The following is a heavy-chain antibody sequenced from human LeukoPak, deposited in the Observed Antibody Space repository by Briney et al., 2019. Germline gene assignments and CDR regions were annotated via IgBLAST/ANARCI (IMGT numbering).Heavy chain of an antibody. CDR1: GYTLTDYY. D-gene: IGHD2-15*01. CDR3: STEDKFCTTPKCGVY. CDR2: IIPHSGGT. V-gene: IGHV1-2*02. Sequence: ASVKVSCKASGYTLTDYYVHWVSQAPGQDLQWMGFIIPHSGGTNYRQRFQGRVLMTRDMSIGTFYMELSSLRSDDTAVYYCSTEDKFCTTPKCGVYWGQGTLVTVSS. J-gene: IGHJ4*02.